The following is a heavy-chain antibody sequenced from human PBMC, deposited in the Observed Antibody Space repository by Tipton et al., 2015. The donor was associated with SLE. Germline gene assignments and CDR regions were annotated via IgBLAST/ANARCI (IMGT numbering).Heavy chain of an antibody. Sequence: TLSLTCTVSGGSISSGTYYWSWIRQPPGKGLEWIGSMYYSGTRYYNPSLKSRVTISIDTSKKQFSLKLNSVTAADTAVYYCARHGSGWGPSPYYFDYWGQGTLVTVSS. CDR3: ARHGSGWGPSPYYFDY. D-gene: IGHD3-3*01. J-gene: IGHJ4*02. V-gene: IGHV4-39*01. CDR2: MYYSGTR. CDR1: GGSISSGTYY.